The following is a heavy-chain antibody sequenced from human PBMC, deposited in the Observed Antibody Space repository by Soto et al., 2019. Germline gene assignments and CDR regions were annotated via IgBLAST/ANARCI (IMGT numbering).Heavy chain of an antibody. CDR2: IRKDASVE. Sequence: DVQLMESGGGLVQPGGSLRLSCAASGFTFGNYWMTWVRQAPGKGLEWVANIRKDASVENYVDSVKGRFSVSRDNAKESLYLQMNSLRIEDTAVYYCARDANDRDSSVYYDVFDVWGQGTMVTVSS. V-gene: IGHV3-7*05. D-gene: IGHD3-22*01. J-gene: IGHJ3*01. CDR1: GFTFGNYW. CDR3: ARDANDRDSSVYYDVFDV.